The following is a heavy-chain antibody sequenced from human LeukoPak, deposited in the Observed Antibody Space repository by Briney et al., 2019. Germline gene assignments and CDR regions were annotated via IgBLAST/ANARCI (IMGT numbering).Heavy chain of an antibody. Sequence: SETLSLTCTVSGYSISSGYYWGWIRQPPGKGLEYIGSIFHTGSADYNPSLKSRVTLSVDTSKNQFSLKLNSVTAADTAVYYCVREREKQWLFWGQGTLVPVSS. D-gene: IGHD6-19*01. V-gene: IGHV4-38-2*02. CDR3: VREREKQWLF. J-gene: IGHJ4*02. CDR1: GYSISSGYY. CDR2: IFHTGSA.